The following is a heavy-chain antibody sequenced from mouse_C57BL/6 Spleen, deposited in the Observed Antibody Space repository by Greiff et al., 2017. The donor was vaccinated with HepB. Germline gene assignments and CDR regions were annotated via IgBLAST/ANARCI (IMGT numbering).Heavy chain of an antibody. V-gene: IGHV1-81*01. CDR3: ARWGQLRPCFDY. CDR1: GYTFTSYG. J-gene: IGHJ2*01. Sequence: VQLQQSGAELARPGASVKLSCKASGYTFTSYGISWVKQRTGQGLEWIGEIYPRSGNTYYNEKFKGKATLTADKSSSTAYMELRSLTSEDSAVYFCARWGQLRPCFDYWGQGTTLTVSS. D-gene: IGHD3-2*02. CDR2: IYPRSGNT.